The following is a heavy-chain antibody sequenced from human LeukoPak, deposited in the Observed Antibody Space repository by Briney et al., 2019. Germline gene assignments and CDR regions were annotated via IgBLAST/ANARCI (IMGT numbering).Heavy chain of an antibody. CDR1: GFIVGSNY. CDR3: FVSGDYSKYYYMDV. J-gene: IGHJ6*03. V-gene: IGHV3-66*01. CDR2: IYSGGST. Sequence: PGGSLRLSCAASGFIVGSNYMSWVRQAPGKGLEWVSVIYSGGSTYYADSVKGRFTISRDNSKNTLYLQMNSLRAEDTAVYYCFVSGDYSKYYYMDVWGKGTTVTVSS. D-gene: IGHD4-17*01.